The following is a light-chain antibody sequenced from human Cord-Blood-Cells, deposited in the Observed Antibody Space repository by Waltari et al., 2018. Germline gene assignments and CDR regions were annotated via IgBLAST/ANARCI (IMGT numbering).Light chain of an antibody. CDR1: QSVLYSPNNKNY. CDR3: QQYYSTPFT. V-gene: IGKV4-1*01. CDR2: LAS. Sequence: DIVMTQSPDSLAVSLGERATINCRSSQSVLYSPNNKNYLAWYQQKPGQPPKLLIYLASTRESGVPDRFSGSGSGTDFTLTISSLQAEDVAVYYCQQYYSTPFTFGPGTKVDIK. J-gene: IGKJ3*01.